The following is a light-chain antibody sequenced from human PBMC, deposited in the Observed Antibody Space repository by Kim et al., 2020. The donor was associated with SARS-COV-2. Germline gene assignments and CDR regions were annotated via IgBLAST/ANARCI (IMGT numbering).Light chain of an antibody. CDR1: QDISNY. CDR3: QHYESLPFT. J-gene: IGKJ2*01. V-gene: IGKV1-33*01. CDR2: DAS. Sequence: DIQMTQSPSSLSASVGDRVTITCQASQDISNYLNWYQQKPEKAPNLVIYDASNLETGVPSRFSGSGSGTDFTFTISDLQPEDIATYYCQHYESLPFTFGRETKLEI.